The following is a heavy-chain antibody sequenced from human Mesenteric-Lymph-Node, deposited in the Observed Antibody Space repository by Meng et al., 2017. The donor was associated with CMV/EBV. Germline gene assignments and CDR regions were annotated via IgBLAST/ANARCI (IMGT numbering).Heavy chain of an antibody. CDR3: ARGGVLITAYYYDYYFDY. Sequence: GGSLRLSCAASGFNVTTNYINWVRQAPGKGLEWVSVIYTGGSTNYADSVKGRFTISRDNSKNTLDLQMNSLRAEDTAVYYCARGGVLITAYYYDYYFDYWGQGTLVTVSS. CDR2: IYTGGST. J-gene: IGHJ4*02. V-gene: IGHV3-53*01. D-gene: IGHD3-22*01. CDR1: GFNVTTNY.